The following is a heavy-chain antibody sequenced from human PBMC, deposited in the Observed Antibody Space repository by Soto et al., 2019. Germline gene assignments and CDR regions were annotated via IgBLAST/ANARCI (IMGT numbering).Heavy chain of an antibody. D-gene: IGHD1-26*01. V-gene: IGHV1-18*01. J-gene: IGHJ5*02. Sequence: ASVKVSCKASGYTFTSYGISWVRQAPGQGLEWMGWISAYNGNTNYAQKLQGRVTMTTDTSTSTAYMELRSLRSDDTAVYYCARMGWSVVGDDWFDPWGQGTLVTVSS. CDR1: GYTFTSYG. CDR3: ARMGWSVVGDDWFDP. CDR2: ISAYNGNT.